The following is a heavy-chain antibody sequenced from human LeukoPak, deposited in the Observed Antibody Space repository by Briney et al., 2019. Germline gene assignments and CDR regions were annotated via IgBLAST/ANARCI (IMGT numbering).Heavy chain of an antibody. D-gene: IGHD1-26*01. CDR1: GGSFSGYY. Sequence: SETLSLTCAVYGGSFSGYYWSWIRQPPGKGLEWIGEINHSGSTNYNPSLKSRVTISVDTSKNQFSLKLSSVTAADTAVYYCARAESGSYGGIDYWGQGTLSPSPQ. J-gene: IGHJ4*02. CDR3: ARAESGSYGGIDY. CDR2: INHSGST. V-gene: IGHV4-34*01.